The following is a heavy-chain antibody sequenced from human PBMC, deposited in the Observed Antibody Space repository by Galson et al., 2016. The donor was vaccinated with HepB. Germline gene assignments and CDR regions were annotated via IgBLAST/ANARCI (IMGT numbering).Heavy chain of an antibody. V-gene: IGHV3-11*06. D-gene: IGHD6-19*01. CDR3: ARSSSGGWYGKTYYYIDV. CDR2: ISGSGRYT. CDR1: GFTFSEYY. J-gene: IGHJ6*03. Sequence: SLRLSCAASGFTFSEYYMTWIRQAPGKGLEWISYISGSGRYTNYADSVKGRFTISRDNAKNSLYLQMNSLRVEDMAVYYCARSSSGGWYGKTYYYIDVWGKGTTVTVSS.